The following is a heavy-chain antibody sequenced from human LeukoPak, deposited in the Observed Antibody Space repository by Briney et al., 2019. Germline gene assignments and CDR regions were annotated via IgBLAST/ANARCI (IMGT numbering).Heavy chain of an antibody. CDR3: ARHFHHEGVVTRPHY. CDR1: GGSISSSSYY. V-gene: IGHV4-39*01. J-gene: IGHJ4*02. Sequence: KPSETLSLTCTVSGGSISSSSYYWGWIRQPPGKGLEWIGSIYYSGSTYYNPSLKSRVTISVDTSKNQFSLKLSSVTAADTAVYYCARHFHHEGVVTRPHYWGQGTLVTVSS. D-gene: IGHD3-3*01. CDR2: IYYSGST.